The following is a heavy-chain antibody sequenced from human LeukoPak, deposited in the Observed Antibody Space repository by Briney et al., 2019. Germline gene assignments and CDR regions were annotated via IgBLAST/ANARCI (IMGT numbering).Heavy chain of an antibody. CDR1: ADSISSGYY. Sequence: SETLSLTCTVSADSISSGYYWGWVRQPPGKGLDWIGYMYSGGTTNYSPSLKSRVTISEDTSKNQFSLKLSSVTAADTAVYYCARHRLRQPFDYWGQGTLVTVSS. CDR3: ARHRLRQPFDY. CDR2: MYSGGTT. V-gene: IGHV4-59*08. D-gene: IGHD6-13*01. J-gene: IGHJ4*02.